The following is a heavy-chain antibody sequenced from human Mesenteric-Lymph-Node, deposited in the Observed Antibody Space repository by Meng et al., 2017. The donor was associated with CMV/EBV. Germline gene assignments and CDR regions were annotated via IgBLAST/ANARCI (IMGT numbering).Heavy chain of an antibody. V-gene: IGHV4-34*01. J-gene: IGHJ4*02. CDR3: ARHQRWLKSEGGFNY. D-gene: IGHD4-23*01. CDR1: GGSFSGYY. Sequence: QVQLQQWGAGLLKLSEPLSLTCAVYGGSFSGYYWSWIRQPPGKGLEWIGEINHSGSTNYNPSLKSRVTISVDTSKNQFSLKLSSVTAADTAVYYCARHQRWLKSEGGFNYWGQGTLVTVSS. CDR2: INHSGST.